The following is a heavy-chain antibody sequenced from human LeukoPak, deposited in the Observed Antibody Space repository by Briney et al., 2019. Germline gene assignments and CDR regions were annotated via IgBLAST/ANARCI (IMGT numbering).Heavy chain of an antibody. D-gene: IGHD6-13*01. CDR3: ASGIAAAGIDC. CDR2: IYHSGST. V-gene: IGHV4-38-2*02. J-gene: IGHJ4*02. CDR1: GYSISSGYY. Sequence: PSETLSLTCTVSGYSISSGYYWGWIRQPPGKGLERIGSIYHSGSTYYNPSLKSRVTISVDTSKNQFSLKLSSVTAADTAVYYCASGIAAAGIDCWGQGTLVTVSS.